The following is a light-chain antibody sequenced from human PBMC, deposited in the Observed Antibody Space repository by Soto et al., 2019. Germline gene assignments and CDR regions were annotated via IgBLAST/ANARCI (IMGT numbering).Light chain of an antibody. CDR1: SSDVGGYNY. Sequence: QSVLTQPASVSGSPGQSITISCTGTSSDVGGYNYVSWFQHHPGKAPKLIIYEVSYRPSGVSNRFSGSKSGDTASLTISGLQAEDEADYYCTSFTNTITRYAFGNGTTVTVL. J-gene: IGLJ1*01. V-gene: IGLV2-14*01. CDR3: TSFTNTITRYA. CDR2: EVS.